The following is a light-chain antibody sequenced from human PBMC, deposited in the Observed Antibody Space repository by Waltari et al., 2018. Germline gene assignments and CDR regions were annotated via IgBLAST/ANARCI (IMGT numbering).Light chain of an antibody. Sequence: DIQMTQSPSTLSASVGDRVIITCRASPSISTWLALYPQEPGKAPKLLIFAASSLPTGVPSSFSGSGSGTEFTLTINSLQPDDFATYYCQHYNAYRTFGQGTKVEIK. CDR3: QHYNAYRT. CDR1: PSISTW. V-gene: IGKV1-5*01. CDR2: AAS. J-gene: IGKJ1*01.